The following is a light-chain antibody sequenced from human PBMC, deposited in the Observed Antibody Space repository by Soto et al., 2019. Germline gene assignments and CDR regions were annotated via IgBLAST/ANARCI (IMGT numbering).Light chain of an antibody. Sequence: DVVMTQSPLSLPGTLGQASSISCMSNQILVYSDGIAYFSWFQQRPGRSPRRLIYKVSNRDSGVPARFSGSGSGTDFALKISRVEADDVGVYYCMQATHWPITFGQGTRLEIK. CDR3: MQATHWPIT. J-gene: IGKJ5*01. CDR2: KVS. CDR1: QILVYSDGIAY. V-gene: IGKV2-30*01.